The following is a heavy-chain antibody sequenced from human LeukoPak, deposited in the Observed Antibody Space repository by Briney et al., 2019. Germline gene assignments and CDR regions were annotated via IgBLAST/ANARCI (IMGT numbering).Heavy chain of an antibody. J-gene: IGHJ1*01. D-gene: IGHD2-15*01. Sequence: GGSLRLSCAASGFSFNTYAMSWVRQAPGKGLEWVSAISNTGGSTYYADSVKGRFTISRDKSKNTLSLQMNSLRAEDTAVYYCVQQVGYCSSGSCYFTYWGQGTLVTVSS. V-gene: IGHV3-23*01. CDR2: ISNTGGST. CDR1: GFSFNTYA. CDR3: VQQVGYCSSGSCYFTY.